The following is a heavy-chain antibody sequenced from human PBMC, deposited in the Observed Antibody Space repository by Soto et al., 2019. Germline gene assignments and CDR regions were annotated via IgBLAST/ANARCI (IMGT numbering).Heavy chain of an antibody. V-gene: IGHV1-69*01. CDR1: GGTFSSYA. CDR3: ARDVLVDTAAVKDSHYCGMDV. J-gene: IGHJ6*02. Sequence: QVQLVQSGAEVKKPGSSVRVSCKAPGGTFSSYAISWVRQAPGQGLDWMGGIIPIFGPAKYAQKFQDRVTITADESTRTAYMGLSVLRSEDTAVYYCARDVLVDTAAVKDSHYCGMDVWGQGTTVTVSS. CDR2: IIPIFGPA. D-gene: IGHD5-18*01.